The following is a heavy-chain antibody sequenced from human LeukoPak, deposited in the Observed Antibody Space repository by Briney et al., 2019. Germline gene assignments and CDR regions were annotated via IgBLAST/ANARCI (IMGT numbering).Heavy chain of an antibody. CDR1: GFNFSSYG. CDR3: AKDYGSGSYFFDY. Sequence: PGGSLRLSCAASGFNFSSYGIHWVRQAPGKGLEWVAVISYDGRNKYYADSVKGRFTISRDNSKNTLYLQMNSLRAEDTAVYYCAKDYGSGSYFFDYWGQGTLVTVSS. CDR2: ISYDGRNK. D-gene: IGHD3-10*01. V-gene: IGHV3-30*18. J-gene: IGHJ4*02.